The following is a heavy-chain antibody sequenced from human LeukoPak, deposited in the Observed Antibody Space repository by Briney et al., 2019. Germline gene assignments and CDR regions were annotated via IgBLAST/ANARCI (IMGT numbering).Heavy chain of an antibody. J-gene: IGHJ4*02. V-gene: IGHV4-39*02. CDR1: GGSISGSSYY. CDR2: IYYSGST. Sequence: SETLSLTCTVSGGSISGSSYYWGWIRQPPGKGLEWIGSIYYSGSTYYNPSLKSRVTISVDTSKNQFSLKLSSVTAADTAVYYCARDADILTGYYLDYWGQGTLVTVSS. CDR3: ARDADILTGYYLDY. D-gene: IGHD3-9*01.